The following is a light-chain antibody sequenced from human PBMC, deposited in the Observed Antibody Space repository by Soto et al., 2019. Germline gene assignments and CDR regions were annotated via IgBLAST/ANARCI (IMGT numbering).Light chain of an antibody. CDR1: SSNIGSNY. J-gene: IGLJ1*01. CDR2: RNN. V-gene: IGLV1-47*01. CDR3: AAWDDSLSGPV. Sequence: HSVLTQPPSAYGAPGQGVTISCSGSSSNIGSNYVYWYQQLPGTAPKLLIYRNNQRPSGVPDRFSGSKSGTSASLAISGLRSEDEADYYCAAWDDSLSGPVFGTGTKVTVL.